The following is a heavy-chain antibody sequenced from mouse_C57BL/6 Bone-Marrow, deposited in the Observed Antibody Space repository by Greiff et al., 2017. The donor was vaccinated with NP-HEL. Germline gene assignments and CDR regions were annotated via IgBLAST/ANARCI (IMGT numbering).Heavy chain of an antibody. V-gene: IGHV3-6*01. J-gene: IGHJ4*01. CDR3: ARQLRLLYAMDY. D-gene: IGHD3-2*02. CDR2: ISYDGSN. Sequence: EVQRVESGPGLVKPSQSLSLTCSVTGYSITSGYYWNWIRQFPGNKLEWMGYISYDGSNNYNPSLKNRISITRDTSKNQFFLKLNSVTTEDTATYYCARQLRLLYAMDYWGQGTSVTVSS. CDR1: GYSITSGYY.